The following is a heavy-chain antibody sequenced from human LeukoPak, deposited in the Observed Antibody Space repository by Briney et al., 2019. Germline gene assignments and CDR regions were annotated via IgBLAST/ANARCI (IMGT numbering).Heavy chain of an antibody. CDR3: VRGKGSGTYYGLDY. D-gene: IGHD3-10*01. CDR1: GYTFTKFW. J-gene: IGHJ4*02. V-gene: IGHV5-51*03. Sequence: PGESLKISCETSGYTFTKFWVGWVRQTPGKGLEWLGMIYPDDSDTRYSPSFQGQVTMSVDKSISIVYLHWSSLKASDTAIYYCVRGKGSGTYYGLDYWGQGTVVSVVS. CDR2: IYPDDSDT.